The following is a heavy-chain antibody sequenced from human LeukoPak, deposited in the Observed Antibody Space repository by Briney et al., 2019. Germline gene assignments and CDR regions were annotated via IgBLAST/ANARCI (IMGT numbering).Heavy chain of an antibody. Sequence: SETLSLTCTVSGVSMNYYFWNWIRQPAGEGLQWIGRIHSSGTTNYNPSLKSRVTMSIDMSKNQFSLRLTSVTAADTAVYYCARDREHIVLLPGAKRKTWYFDYWGQGTLVTVSS. V-gene: IGHV4-4*07. CDR2: IHSSGTT. CDR1: GVSMNYYF. CDR3: ARDREHIVLLPGAKRKTWYFDY. J-gene: IGHJ4*02. D-gene: IGHD2-2*01.